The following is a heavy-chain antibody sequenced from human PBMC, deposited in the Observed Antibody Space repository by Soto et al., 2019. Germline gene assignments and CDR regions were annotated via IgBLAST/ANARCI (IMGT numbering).Heavy chain of an antibody. V-gene: IGHV1-18*01. CDR3: VLGSRITMVRGVNDAFDT. D-gene: IGHD3-10*01. Sequence: ASVKVSCKASGYTFTSYGISWVRQAPGQGLERMGWIRAYNGNTNDAQKLQGSVTMTTDTSTSTAYMYRRSLRSADTAVYYCVLGSRITMVRGVNDAFDTWGQGTMVTVS. CDR1: GYTFTSYG. CDR2: IRAYNGNT. J-gene: IGHJ3*02.